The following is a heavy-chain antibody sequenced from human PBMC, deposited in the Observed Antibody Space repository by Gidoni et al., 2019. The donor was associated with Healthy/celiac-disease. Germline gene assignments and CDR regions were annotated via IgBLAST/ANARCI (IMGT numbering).Heavy chain of an antibody. CDR3: TPSVMFEDWFDP. Sequence: EVQLVESGGGLVKPGGSLRLSCAASGFTFSNAWMSWVRQAPGKGLEWVGRIKSKTDGGTTDYAAPVKGRFTISRDDSKNTLYLQMNSLKTEDTAVYYCTPSVMFEDWFDPWGQGTLVTVSS. D-gene: IGHD2-21*01. J-gene: IGHJ5*02. CDR2: IKSKTDGGTT. CDR1: GFTFSNAW. V-gene: IGHV3-15*01.